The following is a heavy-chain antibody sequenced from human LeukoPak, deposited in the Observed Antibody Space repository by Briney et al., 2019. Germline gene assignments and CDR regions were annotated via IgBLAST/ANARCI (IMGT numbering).Heavy chain of an antibody. Sequence: PGGSLRLSCAASGFTFSSYAMSWVRQAPGKGLEWVSAISGSGGSTYYADSVKGRFTISRDSSKNTPYLQMNSLRAEDTAVYYCAKVGDLYYYGSGSYSYFDYWGQGTLVTVSS. CDR1: GFTFSSYA. J-gene: IGHJ4*02. CDR2: ISGSGGST. CDR3: AKVGDLYYYGSGSYSYFDY. D-gene: IGHD3-10*01. V-gene: IGHV3-23*01.